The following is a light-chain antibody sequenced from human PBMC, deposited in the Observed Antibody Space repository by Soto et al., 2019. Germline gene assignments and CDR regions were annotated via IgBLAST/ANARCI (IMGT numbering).Light chain of an antibody. J-gene: IGKJ4*01. Sequence: DIQLTQSPSFLSASVGDRVTITCRATQVISSYLAWYQQKPGKAPNLLIHSASTLRGGVSSRFGGSGSGTEFTLTISSLQPEDLATYYCQQGNSYPLTFGGGTKVEIK. V-gene: IGKV1-9*01. CDR2: SAS. CDR3: QQGNSYPLT. CDR1: QVISSY.